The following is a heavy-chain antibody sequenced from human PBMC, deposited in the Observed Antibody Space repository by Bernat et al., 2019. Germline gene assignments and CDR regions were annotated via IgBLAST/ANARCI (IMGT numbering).Heavy chain of an antibody. CDR1: GYTFTSYG. D-gene: IGHD6-13*01. Sequence: QVQLVQSGAEVKKPGASVKVSCKASGYTFTSYGISWVRQAPGQGLEWMGWISAYNGNTNYAQKLQGRVTMTTDTSTRTAYMELRSLRSDDTAVYYCAREGIAAAGTPSDYYYYYGMDVWGQGTTVTVSS. V-gene: IGHV1-18*04. CDR2: ISAYNGNT. J-gene: IGHJ6*02. CDR3: AREGIAAAGTPSDYYYYYGMDV.